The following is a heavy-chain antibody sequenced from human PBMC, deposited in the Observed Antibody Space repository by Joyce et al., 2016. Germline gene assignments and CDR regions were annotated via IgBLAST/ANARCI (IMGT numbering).Heavy chain of an antibody. CDR3: ARRRDGYLNWFDP. V-gene: IGHV4-39*01. D-gene: IGHD5-24*01. CDR1: GDSISTTNYF. Sequence: QVQLQESGPGLVKPSETLSLTCTVSGDSISTTNYFWGWLRQPPGEGLEYIGIVFYKGAAYYNPSLKGRVTSSVDTSKNRFSLKLASVTAADTAVYYCARRRDGYLNWFDPWGQGTLVTVSS. CDR2: VFYKGAA. J-gene: IGHJ5*02.